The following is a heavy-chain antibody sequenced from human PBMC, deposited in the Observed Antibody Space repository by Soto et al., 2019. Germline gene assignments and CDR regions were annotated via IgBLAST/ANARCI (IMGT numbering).Heavy chain of an antibody. J-gene: IGHJ4*02. V-gene: IGHV1-3*01. CDR3: ARDPDYGDYGTSPADDY. CDR2: INAGNGNT. D-gene: IGHD4-17*01. CDR1: GNTVPNYA. Sequence: ASVKVSCKASGNTVPNYAIHWVRQAPGQRLEWMGWINAGNGNTKYSQKFQGRVTITRDTSASTAYMELSSLRSEDTAVYYCARDPDYGDYGTSPADDYWGQGTLVTVSS.